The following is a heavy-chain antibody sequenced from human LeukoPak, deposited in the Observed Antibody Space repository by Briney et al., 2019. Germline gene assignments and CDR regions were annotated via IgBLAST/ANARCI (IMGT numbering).Heavy chain of an antibody. V-gene: IGHV3-30*18. CDR3: AKDGRGGMDV. D-gene: IGHD1-1*01. CDR2: ISYDGSNK. Sequence: QPGGSLRLCCAASGFTFSSYGMHWVRQAAGKGLEWVAVISYDGSNKYYADSVKGRFTISRDNSKNTLYLQMNSLRAEDTAVYYCAKDGRGGMDVWGKGTTVTVSS. CDR1: GFTFSSYG. J-gene: IGHJ6*04.